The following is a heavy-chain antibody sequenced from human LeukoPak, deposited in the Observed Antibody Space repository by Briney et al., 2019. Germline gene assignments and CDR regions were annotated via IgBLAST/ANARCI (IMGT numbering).Heavy chain of an antibody. Sequence: GGSLRLSCAASGFTFTTYWMAWVRQAPGKGLEWVANIRQGGGEKYYVDSVKGRFTISRDNSKNTLYLQMNSLRAEDTAVYYCAKVGAVDTALFFDYWGQGTLVTVSS. J-gene: IGHJ4*02. CDR2: IRQGGGEK. D-gene: IGHD5-18*01. CDR1: GFTFTTYW. CDR3: AKVGAVDTALFFDY. V-gene: IGHV3-7*03.